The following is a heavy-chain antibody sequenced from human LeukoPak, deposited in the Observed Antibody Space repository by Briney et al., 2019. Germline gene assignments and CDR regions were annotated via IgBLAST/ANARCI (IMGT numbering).Heavy chain of an antibody. CDR2: IYTSGST. D-gene: IGHD6-13*01. Sequence: PSQTLSLTCTVSGGSISSGSYYWSWIRQPAGKGREWIGRIYTSGSTNYNPSLKSRVTISVDTSKNQFPLKLSSVAAADTAVYYCARTMSSSWDPGYYYCYMDVWGKGTTVTVSS. CDR1: GGSISSGSYY. J-gene: IGHJ6*03. CDR3: ARTMSSSWDPGYYYCYMDV. V-gene: IGHV4-61*02.